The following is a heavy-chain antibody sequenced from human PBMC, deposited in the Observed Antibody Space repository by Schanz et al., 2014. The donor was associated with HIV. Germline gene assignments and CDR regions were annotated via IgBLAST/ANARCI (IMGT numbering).Heavy chain of an antibody. CDR2: ISDTGTTT. CDR3: AREKDLGYSSTLGF. J-gene: IGHJ4*02. V-gene: IGHV3-48*04. Sequence: DVQLVESGGGVVRPGGSLRLSCAASGFTFRHYGMSWVRQGPGKGLEWVSYISDTGTTTYYADSVNGRFTISRDNAKNSMFLQMNSLRGEDTAVYYCAREKDLGYSSTLGFWGQGTLVTVSS. CDR1: GFTFRHYG. D-gene: IGHD6-13*01.